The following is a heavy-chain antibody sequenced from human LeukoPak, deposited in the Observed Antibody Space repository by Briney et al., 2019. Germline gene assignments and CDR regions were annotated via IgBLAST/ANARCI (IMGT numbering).Heavy chain of an antibody. D-gene: IGHD6-6*01. V-gene: IGHV3-30*02. CDR2: IRYDGSNK. CDR3: AKDAKEYSSSSSPFDY. J-gene: IGHJ4*02. Sequence: GGSLRLSCAASGFTFSSYGMHWVRQAPGKGLEWVAFIRYDGSNKYYADSVKGRFTISRDNSKNTLYLQMNSLRAEDTAVYYCAKDAKEYSSSSSPFDYWGQGTLVTVSS. CDR1: GFTFSSYG.